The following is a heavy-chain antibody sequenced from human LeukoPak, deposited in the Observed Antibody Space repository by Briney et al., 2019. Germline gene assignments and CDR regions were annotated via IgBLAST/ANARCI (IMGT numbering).Heavy chain of an antibody. CDR1: GYTLTELS. Sequence: ASVNVSCKVSGYTLTELSMHWVRQAPGKGLEWMGGFDPEDGETIYAQKFQGRVTMTEDTSTDTAYMELSSLRSEDTAVYYCATRLIGSPLYYFDYWGQGTLVTVSS. CDR3: ATRLIGSPLYYFDY. J-gene: IGHJ4*02. D-gene: IGHD2-8*01. CDR2: FDPEDGET. V-gene: IGHV1-24*01.